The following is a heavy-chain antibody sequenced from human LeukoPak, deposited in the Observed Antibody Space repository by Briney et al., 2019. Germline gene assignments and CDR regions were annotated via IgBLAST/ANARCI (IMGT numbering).Heavy chain of an antibody. D-gene: IGHD3-3*02. CDR3: ARVAFLTNIYYYYYYMDV. Sequence: ASVKVSCKASGYTFTGYYMHWVRQAPGQGLEWMGWSNPNSGGTNYAQKFQGRVTMTRDTSISTAYMELSRLRSDDTAVYYCARVAFLTNIYYYYYYMDVWGKGTTVTVSS. V-gene: IGHV1-2*02. CDR1: GYTFTGYY. J-gene: IGHJ6*03. CDR2: SNPNSGGT.